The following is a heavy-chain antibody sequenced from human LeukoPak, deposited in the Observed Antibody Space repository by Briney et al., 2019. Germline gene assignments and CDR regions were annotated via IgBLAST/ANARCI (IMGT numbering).Heavy chain of an antibody. V-gene: IGHV3-21*01. J-gene: IGHJ4*02. Sequence: GGSLRLSCAASGFTFSSYSMNWVRQAPGKGLEWVPSISSSSSYIYYADSVKGRFTISRDNAKNSLYLQMNSLRAEDTAVYYCARARSSSSGDYWGQGTLVTVSS. CDR3: ARARSSSSGDY. CDR2: ISSSSSYI. D-gene: IGHD6-6*01. CDR1: GFTFSSYS.